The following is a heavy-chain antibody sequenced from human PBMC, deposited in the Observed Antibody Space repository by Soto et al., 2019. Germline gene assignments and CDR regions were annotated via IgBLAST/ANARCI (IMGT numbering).Heavy chain of an antibody. J-gene: IGHJ4*02. D-gene: IGHD3-9*01. V-gene: IGHV4-39*01. CDR1: GGSISSSSYY. CDR2: IYYSGST. CDR3: ARLFTPPLYYDILTGYPTHYFDY. Sequence: LSETLSLTCTVSGGSISSSSYYFCWIRQPPWNGLEWIGSIYYSGSTYYNPSLKSRVTISVDTSKNQFSLKLSSVTAADTAVYYCARLFTPPLYYDILTGYPTHYFDYWGQGTLVTVSS.